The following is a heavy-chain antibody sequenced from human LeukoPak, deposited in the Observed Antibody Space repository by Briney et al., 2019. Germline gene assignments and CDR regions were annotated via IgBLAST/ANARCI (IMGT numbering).Heavy chain of an antibody. J-gene: IGHJ4*02. V-gene: IGHV4-59*01. CDR2: IYYTGST. CDR3: ARITEWNDFDY. Sequence: SETLSLTCTVSGGSISSYYWSWIRQPPGKGLEWIGYIYYTGSTNYNPSLKSRLTMSVDTSKNQFSLNLKSVNAADTAVYYCARITEWNDFDYWGQGILVTVSS. CDR1: GGSISSYY. D-gene: IGHD1-1*01.